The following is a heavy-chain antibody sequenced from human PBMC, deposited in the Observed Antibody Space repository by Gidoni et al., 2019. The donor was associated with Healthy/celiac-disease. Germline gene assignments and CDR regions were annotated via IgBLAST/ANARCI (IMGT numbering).Heavy chain of an antibody. CDR2: INHSGST. CDR1: GGSFSGYY. Sequence: QVQLQQWGAGLLKPSETLSLTCAVYGGSFSGYYWRWIRQPPGKGLEWIGEINHSGSTNYNPSLKSRVTISVDTSKNQFSLKLSSVTAADTAVYYCARGARLLWFGETYYYYGMDVWGQGTTVTDSS. V-gene: IGHV4-34*01. J-gene: IGHJ6*02. D-gene: IGHD3-10*01. CDR3: ARGARLLWFGETYYYYGMDV.